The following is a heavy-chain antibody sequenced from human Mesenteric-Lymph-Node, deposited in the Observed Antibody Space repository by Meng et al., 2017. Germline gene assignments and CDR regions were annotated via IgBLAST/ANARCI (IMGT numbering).Heavy chain of an antibody. Sequence: GESLKISCAASGFTFSSYAMHWVRQAPGKGLEWVAVISYDGSNKYYADSVKGRFTISRDNSKNTLYLQMNSLRAEDTAVYYCAKDKPSIAVAGTFDYWGQGTLVTVSS. CDR3: AKDKPSIAVAGTFDY. CDR1: GFTFSSYA. CDR2: ISYDGSNK. J-gene: IGHJ4*02. D-gene: IGHD6-19*01. V-gene: IGHV3-30*04.